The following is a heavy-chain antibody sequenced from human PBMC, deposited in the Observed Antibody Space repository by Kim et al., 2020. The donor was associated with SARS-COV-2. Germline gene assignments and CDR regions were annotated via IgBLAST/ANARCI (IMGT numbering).Heavy chain of an antibody. V-gene: IGHV3-23*01. D-gene: IGHD3-10*01. J-gene: IGHJ4*02. Sequence: ADSVEGRFTLSKDNSRNTLYLQMNSLRADDTDVYYCAKVNYFGSYFYFDYWGQGVLVTVSS. CDR3: AKVNYFGSYFYFDY.